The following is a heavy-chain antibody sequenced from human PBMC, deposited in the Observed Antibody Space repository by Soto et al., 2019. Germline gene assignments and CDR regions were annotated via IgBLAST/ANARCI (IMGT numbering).Heavy chain of an antibody. J-gene: IGHJ4*02. CDR2: MNQDGSES. V-gene: IGHV3-7*01. Sequence: EVQLVESGGGLVQPGGSLRLSCAASGFSLSSYWMSWVRQAPGKGLEWVANMNQDGSESDYVGSVKGRFTFTRDNAKNSLYLQMNSLRAEDTAVYYCARLSTSAGRRDLPCRGQGTLVTVSS. CDR1: GFSLSSYW. CDR3: ARLSTSAGRRDLPC.